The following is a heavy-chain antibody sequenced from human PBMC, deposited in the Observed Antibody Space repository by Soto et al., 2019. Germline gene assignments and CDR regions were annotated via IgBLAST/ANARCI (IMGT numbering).Heavy chain of an antibody. V-gene: IGHV4-30-4*01. J-gene: IGHJ4*02. Sequence: SETLSLTCTVSGGSTSGGDYYWSWIRQPPGKGLEWIGNTHYTGSTHYNPSLKSRATNSVDTSKNQFSLKLSSVTAADTAMYYCARNFYDYVWGSYRYDYWGQGALVTVSS. D-gene: IGHD3-16*02. CDR1: GGSTSGGDYY. CDR2: THYTGST. CDR3: ARNFYDYVWGSYRYDY.